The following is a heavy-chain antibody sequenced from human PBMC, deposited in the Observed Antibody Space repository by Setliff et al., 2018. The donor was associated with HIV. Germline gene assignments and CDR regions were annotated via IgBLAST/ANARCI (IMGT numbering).Heavy chain of an antibody. J-gene: IGHJ5*02. Sequence: ASVKVSCKASGYTFTSYYIHWVRQAPGQGLEWMGVIHPSGGSTSYAQSFQDRVTMTRDTSTSTVSMELSSLRSEDTAVYYCARVRYCSGGSCYGGEYWFDPWGQGTLVTVSS. D-gene: IGHD2-15*01. CDR2: IHPSGGST. V-gene: IGHV1-46*01. CDR3: ARVRYCSGGSCYGGEYWFDP. CDR1: GYTFTSYY.